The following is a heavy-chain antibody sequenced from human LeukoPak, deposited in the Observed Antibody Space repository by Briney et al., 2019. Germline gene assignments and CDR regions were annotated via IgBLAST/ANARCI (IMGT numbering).Heavy chain of an antibody. J-gene: IGHJ6*03. CDR2: INHSGST. Sequence: SETLSLTCAVYGGSFGGYYWSWIRQPPGKGLEWIGEINHSGSTNYNPSLKSRVTISVDTSKNQFSLKLSSVTAADTAVYYCARGPTPPYYYYTDVWGKGTTVTVSS. CDR3: ARGPTPPYYYYTDV. CDR1: GGSFGGYY. V-gene: IGHV4-34*01.